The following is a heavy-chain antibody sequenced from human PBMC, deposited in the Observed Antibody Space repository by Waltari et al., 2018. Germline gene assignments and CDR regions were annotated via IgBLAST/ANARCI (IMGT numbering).Heavy chain of an antibody. Sequence: QVQLVQSGAEVKKPGASVKVSCKASGYTFTGYYMPWVRQAPGQGLEWMGRINPNSGGTNYAQKFQGRVTMTRDTSISTAYMELSRLRSDDTAVYYCARGEVGTIFGVVSSDAFDIWGQGTMVTVSS. J-gene: IGHJ3*02. V-gene: IGHV1-2*06. D-gene: IGHD3-3*01. CDR1: GYTFTGYY. CDR3: ARGEVGTIFGVVSSDAFDI. CDR2: INPNSGGT.